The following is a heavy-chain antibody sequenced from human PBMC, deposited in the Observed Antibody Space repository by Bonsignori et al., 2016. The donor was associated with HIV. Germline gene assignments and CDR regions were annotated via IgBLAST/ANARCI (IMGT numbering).Heavy chain of an antibody. CDR1: ADSINTYY. V-gene: IGHV4-4*07. Sequence: QVQLQESGPGLVKPSETVSLTCTVSADSINTYYWSWIRQPAGKGLEWIGRNLSHWGEPNYNPSLKSRVTMSVDTSKNQFSLKLSSVTAADTAVYYCARDRIRTDLVFTGMVVVIPRLGWFETWGQGTLVTV. J-gene: IGHJ5*02. D-gene: IGHD2-15*01. CDR2: NLSHWGEP. CDR3: ARDRIRTDLVFTGMVVVIPRLGWFET.